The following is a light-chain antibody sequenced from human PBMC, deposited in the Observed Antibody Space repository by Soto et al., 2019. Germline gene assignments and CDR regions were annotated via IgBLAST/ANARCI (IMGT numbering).Light chain of an antibody. J-gene: IGKJ1*01. Sequence: EIVMTHSPATLSVCPGERGTLSCRASQSVFSSLAWYQQRPGQAPRLLIYGSATRATGIPDRFSGSGSGTEFTLTISSLQSEDSAVYYCQQYHSWPAFGQGTKVDIK. CDR1: QSVFSS. CDR2: GSA. CDR3: QQYHSWPA. V-gene: IGKV3-15*01.